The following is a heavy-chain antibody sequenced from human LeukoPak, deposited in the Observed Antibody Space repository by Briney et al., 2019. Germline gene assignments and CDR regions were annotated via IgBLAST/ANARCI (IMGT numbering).Heavy chain of an antibody. CDR2: INHSGST. CDR1: GGSISSSNYY. D-gene: IGHD3-22*01. V-gene: IGHV4-39*07. J-gene: IGHJ4*02. Sequence: IPSETLSLTCIVSGGSISSSNYYWGWIRQPPGKGLEWIGEINHSGSTNYNASLKSRVTISVDTSKNQFSLKLSSVTAADTAVYYCARVGDSSGYYYWGQGTLVTVSS. CDR3: ARVGDSSGYYY.